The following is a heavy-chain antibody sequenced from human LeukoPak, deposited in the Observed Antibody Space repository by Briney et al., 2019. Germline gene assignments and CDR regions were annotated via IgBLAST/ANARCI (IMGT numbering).Heavy chain of an antibody. V-gene: IGHV3-48*03. Sequence: PGGSLRLSCAASGFTFSSYEMNWVRQAPGKGLEWVSYISSGSTIYYADSVKGRFTISRDNAKNSLYLQMNDLRPEDTALYYCAKDSFGELFYYFVNWGQGTLVTVAS. J-gene: IGHJ4*02. CDR3: AKDSFGELFYYFVN. CDR1: GFTFSSYE. CDR2: ISSGSTI. D-gene: IGHD3-10*01.